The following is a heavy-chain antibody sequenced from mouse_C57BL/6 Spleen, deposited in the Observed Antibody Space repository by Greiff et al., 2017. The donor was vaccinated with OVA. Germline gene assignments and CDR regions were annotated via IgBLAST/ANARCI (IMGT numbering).Heavy chain of an antibody. CDR3: ARDSTTDWYFDV. D-gene: IGHD1-1*01. V-gene: IGHV3-1*01. J-gene: IGHJ1*03. Sequence: EVQLKESGPGMVKPSQSLSLTCTVTGYSITSGYDWHWIRHFPGNKLEWMGYISYSGSTNYNPSLKSRISITHDTSKNHFFLKLNSVTTEDTATYYCARDSTTDWYFDVWGTGTTVTVSS. CDR2: ISYSGST. CDR1: GYSITSGYD.